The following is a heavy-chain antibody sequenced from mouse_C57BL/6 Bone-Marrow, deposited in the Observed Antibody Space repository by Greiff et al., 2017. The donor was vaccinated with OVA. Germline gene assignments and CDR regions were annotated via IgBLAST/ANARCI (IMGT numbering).Heavy chain of an antibody. J-gene: IGHJ2*01. D-gene: IGHD6-1*01. CDR2: IHPNSGST. Sequence: VQLHQPGAELVKPGASVKLSCKASGYTFTSYWMHWVKQRPGQGLEWIGMIHPNSGSTNYNENLKSKATLTVDKSSSTAYMQLSSLTSEDSAVYYCASRQEDYFDYWGQGTTLTVSS. V-gene: IGHV1-64*01. CDR3: ASRQEDYFDY. CDR1: GYTFTSYW.